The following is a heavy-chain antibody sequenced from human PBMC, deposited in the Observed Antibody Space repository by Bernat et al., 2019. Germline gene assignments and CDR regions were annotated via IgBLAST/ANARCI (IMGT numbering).Heavy chain of an antibody. Sequence: QVQLQESGPGLVKPSQTLSLTCTVSGGSISSGSYYWSWIRQPPGKGLEWIGSIYYSGSTYYNPSLKSRVTISVDTSKNQFSLKLSSVTAADTAVYYCARHRAGVRYYFDYWGQGTLVTVSS. V-gene: IGHV4-39*01. CDR1: GGSISSGSYY. CDR2: IYYSGST. D-gene: IGHD2-21*01. J-gene: IGHJ4*02. CDR3: ARHRAGVRYYFDY.